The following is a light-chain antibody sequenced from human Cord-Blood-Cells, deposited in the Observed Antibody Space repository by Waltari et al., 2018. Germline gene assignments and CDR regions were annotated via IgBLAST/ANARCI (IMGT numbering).Light chain of an antibody. Sequence: EIVLTQSPGTLSLSPGERATLPCRASQSVSSSYLAWYQQKPGQAPRLLIYGASSRATGIPARFSGSGSGTDFTLTISILEPEDFAVYYCQQYGSSSYTFGQGTKLEIK. J-gene: IGKJ2*01. CDR3: QQYGSSSYT. CDR2: GAS. V-gene: IGKV3-20*01. CDR1: QSVSSSY.